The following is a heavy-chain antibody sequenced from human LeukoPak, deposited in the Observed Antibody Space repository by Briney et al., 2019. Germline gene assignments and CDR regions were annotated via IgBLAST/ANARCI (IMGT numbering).Heavy chain of an antibody. CDR3: ARASAPGGALDV. Sequence: ASVKVSCKASGYTFTSYYMHWVRQAPGQGLEWMGIINPSGGSTSYAQKFQGRVTMTGDMSTSTVYMELSSLRSEDTAVYYCARASAPGGALDVWGKGTTVTVSS. D-gene: IGHD1-26*01. V-gene: IGHV1-46*01. CDR1: GYTFTSYY. CDR2: INPSGGST. J-gene: IGHJ6*04.